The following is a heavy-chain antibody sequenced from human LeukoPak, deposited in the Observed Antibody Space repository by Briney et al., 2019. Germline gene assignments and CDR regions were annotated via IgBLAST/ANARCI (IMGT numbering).Heavy chain of an antibody. CDR3: ARGKYDSSGYPLLGFDY. CDR1: GFTFSTFA. CDR2: IFPSGGEI. Sequence: GGSLRLSCAASGFTFSTFAMIWVRQPPGKGLEWVSSIFPSGGEIHYADSVRGRFTISRDNSKSTLSLQMNSLRAEDTAVYYCARGKYDSSGYPLLGFDYWGQGTLVTVSS. V-gene: IGHV3-23*01. J-gene: IGHJ4*02. D-gene: IGHD3-22*01.